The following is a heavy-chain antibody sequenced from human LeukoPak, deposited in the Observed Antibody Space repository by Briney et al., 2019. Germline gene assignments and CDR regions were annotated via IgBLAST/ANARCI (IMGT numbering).Heavy chain of an antibody. D-gene: IGHD1-26*01. J-gene: IGHJ4*02. CDR2: ISGTGNNK. Sequence: GGSLRLSCVTSGFTFSHYYMTWIRQAPGKGLEWVSYISGTGNNKYYADSVKGRFTISRDNAQNSLYLQMSSPRAEDTAMYYCARDYSESEYFFDYWGQGSLVAVSS. V-gene: IGHV3-11*01. CDR3: ARDYSESEYFFDY. CDR1: GFTFSHYY.